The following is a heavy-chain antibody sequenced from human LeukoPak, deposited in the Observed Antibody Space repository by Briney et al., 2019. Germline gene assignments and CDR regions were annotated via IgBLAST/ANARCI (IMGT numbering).Heavy chain of an antibody. J-gene: IGHJ5*02. CDR3: ARDRVAAAGRFNWFDP. D-gene: IGHD6-13*01. Sequence: ASVKVSCKASGYTFTSYGISWVRQAPGQGLEWMGWISAYNDDTNYAQKLQDRVTMTTDTSTSTAYMELRSLRSDDTAVYYCARDRVAAAGRFNWFDPWGQGTLVTVSS. CDR1: GYTFTSYG. CDR2: ISAYNDDT. V-gene: IGHV1-18*01.